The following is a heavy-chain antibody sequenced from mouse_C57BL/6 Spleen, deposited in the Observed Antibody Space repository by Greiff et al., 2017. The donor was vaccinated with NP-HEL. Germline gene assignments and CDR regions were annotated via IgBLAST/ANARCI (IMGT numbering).Heavy chain of an antibody. Sequence: EVKLQESGPGLVKPSQSLSLTCSVTGYSITSGYYWNWIRQFPGNKLEWMGYISYDGSNNYNPSLKNRISITRDTSKNQFFLKLNSVTTEDTATYYCARGVYYYGLAGLTGFAYWGQGTLVTVSA. D-gene: IGHD1-1*01. J-gene: IGHJ3*01. V-gene: IGHV3-6*01. CDR2: ISYDGSN. CDR3: ARGVYYYGLAGLTGFAY. CDR1: GYSITSGYY.